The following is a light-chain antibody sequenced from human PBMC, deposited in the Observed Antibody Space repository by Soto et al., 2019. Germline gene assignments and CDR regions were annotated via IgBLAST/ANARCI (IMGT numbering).Light chain of an antibody. J-gene: IGKJ4*01. V-gene: IGKV1D-16*01. CDR3: QQYYSYPFT. CDR1: QDISGW. Sequence: DIQMTQSPSSLSASVGDRVTITCRASQDISGWLAWYQQKSEKGPKSLIYAASSLQSGVPSRFSGSGSGTDFTLTISNLQPEDFATYHCQQYYSYPFTFGGGTKVEIK. CDR2: AAS.